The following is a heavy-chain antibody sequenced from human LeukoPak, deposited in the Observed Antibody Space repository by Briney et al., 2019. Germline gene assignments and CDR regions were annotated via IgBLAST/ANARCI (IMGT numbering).Heavy chain of an antibody. V-gene: IGHV3-23*01. CDR3: AKAYYGSGSYPIFDY. J-gene: IGHJ4*02. CDR2: ISGSGGST. Sequence: GGSLRLSCAASGFTFSSHAMSWVRQAPGKGLEWVSAISGSGGSTYYADSVKGRFTISRDNSKDTLYLQMNSLRAEDTAVYYCAKAYYGSGSYPIFDYWGQGTLVTVSS. CDR1: GFTFSSHA. D-gene: IGHD3-10*01.